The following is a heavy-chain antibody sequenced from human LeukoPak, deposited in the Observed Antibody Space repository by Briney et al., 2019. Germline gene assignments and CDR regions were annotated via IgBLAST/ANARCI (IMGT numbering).Heavy chain of an antibody. CDR3: ARVYRIAVAGPTFDY. J-gene: IGHJ4*02. Sequence: SETLSLTCTVSGGSISSYYWSWIRQPPGKGLEWIGYIYYSGSTNYNPSLKSRVTISVDTSKNQFSLKLSSVTAADTAVYYCARVYRIAVAGPTFDYWGQGTLVTVSS. CDR2: IYYSGST. D-gene: IGHD6-19*01. V-gene: IGHV4-59*12. CDR1: GGSISSYY.